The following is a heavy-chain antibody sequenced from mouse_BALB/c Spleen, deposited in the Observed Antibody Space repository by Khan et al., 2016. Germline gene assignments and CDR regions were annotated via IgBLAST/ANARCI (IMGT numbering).Heavy chain of an antibody. CDR1: GYTFTNYG. Sequence: QFQLVQSGPELKKPGETVKISCKASGYTFTNYGMNWVKQAPGKGLKWMGWINTYTGEPTYAEDFKGRFAFSLETSASTAYLQINNLKDEDTATCFCARRAYDGYWGFAYWGQGTLVTVSA. V-gene: IGHV9-3-1*01. CDR2: INTYTGEP. D-gene: IGHD2-3*01. CDR3: ARRAYDGYWGFAY. J-gene: IGHJ3*01.